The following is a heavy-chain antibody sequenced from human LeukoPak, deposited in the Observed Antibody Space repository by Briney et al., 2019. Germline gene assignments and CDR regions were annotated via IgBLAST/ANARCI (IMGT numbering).Heavy chain of an antibody. J-gene: IGHJ4*02. D-gene: IGHD5-18*01. CDR2: INRNSSGT. Sequence: ASLRVSCTASGYTFSGYYMHWVRQAPGQGLEWMAWINRNSSGTNYAQKFQGRVTITRDTAISTVYMELSRLRSDDTAVYYCARGSAIRKLYYFDYWGQGTLVTVSS. CDR3: ARGSAIRKLYYFDY. CDR1: GYTFSGYY. V-gene: IGHV1-2*02.